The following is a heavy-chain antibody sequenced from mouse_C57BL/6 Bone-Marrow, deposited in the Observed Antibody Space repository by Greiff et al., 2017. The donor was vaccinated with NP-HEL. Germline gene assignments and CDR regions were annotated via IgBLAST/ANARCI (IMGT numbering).Heavy chain of an antibody. D-gene: IGHD3-1*01. Sequence: VQLQQSGPELVKPGASVKISCKASGYTFTDYYMNWVKQSHGKSLEWIGDINPNNGGTSYNQKFKGKATLTVDKSSSTAYMELRSLTSEDSAVYYCARSAGYLAYWGQGTLVTVSA. CDR3: ARSAGYLAY. J-gene: IGHJ3*01. CDR2: INPNNGGT. CDR1: GYTFTDYY. V-gene: IGHV1-26*01.